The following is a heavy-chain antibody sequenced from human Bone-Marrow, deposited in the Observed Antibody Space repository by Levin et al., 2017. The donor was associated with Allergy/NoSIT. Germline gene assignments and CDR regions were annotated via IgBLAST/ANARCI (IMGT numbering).Heavy chain of an antibody. CDR2: IYHSGSS. CDR3: ARGSGWGSNYLDP. D-gene: IGHD6-19*01. Sequence: GSLRLSCTVSGYSISSGYYWGWIRQPPGKGLEWIGNIYHSGSSYYDPSLKSRVAISVDASKNQFSLKLTSVTAADTAVYYCARGSGWGSNYLDPWGLGTLVTVSS. CDR1: GYSISSGYY. J-gene: IGHJ5*02. V-gene: IGHV4-38-2*02.